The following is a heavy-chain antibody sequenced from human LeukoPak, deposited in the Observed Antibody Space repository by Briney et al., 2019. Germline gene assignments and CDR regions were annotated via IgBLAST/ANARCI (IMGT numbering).Heavy chain of an antibody. D-gene: IGHD1-26*01. CDR3: ARASPYSGSSLIDY. Sequence: GSLRLSCAASGFTFSSYSMNWVRQAPGKGLEWVSSISNSSSYIYYADSVKGRFTISRDNAKNSLYLQMNSLRAEDTAVYYCARASPYSGSSLIDYWGQGTLVTVSS. J-gene: IGHJ4*02. CDR2: ISNSSSYI. V-gene: IGHV3-21*01. CDR1: GFTFSSYS.